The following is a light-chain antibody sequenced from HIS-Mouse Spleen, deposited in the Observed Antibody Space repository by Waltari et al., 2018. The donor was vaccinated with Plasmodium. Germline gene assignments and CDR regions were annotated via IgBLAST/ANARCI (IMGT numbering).Light chain of an antibody. CDR2: EVS. CDR1: SSDVGGSNY. J-gene: IGLJ2*01. Sequence: QSALTQPPSASGSPGQSVTISCTGTSSDVGGSNYVSWYQPHPGKAPKLMIYEVSKRPSGVPGCLSGSKSGNTASLTVSGLQAEDEADYYCSSYAGSNNLVFGGGTKLTVL. CDR3: SSYAGSNNLV. V-gene: IGLV2-8*01.